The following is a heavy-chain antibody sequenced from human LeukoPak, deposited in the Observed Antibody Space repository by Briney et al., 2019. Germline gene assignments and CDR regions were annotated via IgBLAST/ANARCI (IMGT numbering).Heavy chain of an antibody. CDR1: GGSISRYY. Sequence: SETLSLTCTVSGGSISRYYWSWIRQPPGKGLEWIGYIYYSGSTNYNPSLKSRVTISVDTSKNQFSLKLSSVTAADTAVYYCARGGRWYSETNYPRKKQGGGSWFDPWGRGTLVTVSS. CDR3: ARGGRWYSETNYPRKKQGGGSWFDP. CDR2: IYYSGST. J-gene: IGHJ5*02. D-gene: IGHD4/OR15-4a*01. V-gene: IGHV4-59*12.